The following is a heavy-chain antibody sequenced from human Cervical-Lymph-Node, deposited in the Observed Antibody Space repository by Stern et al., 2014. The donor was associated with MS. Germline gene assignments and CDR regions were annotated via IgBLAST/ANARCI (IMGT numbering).Heavy chain of an antibody. D-gene: IGHD4-17*01. V-gene: IGHV7-4-1*02. CDR1: GYTFTTYG. CDR3: ARYAPMVTTDFDY. CDR2: VNTNTGNP. Sequence: QLVQSGSELKKPGASVKVSCKASGYTFTTYGMNWVRQAPGQGLEWMGWVNTNTGNPTYAQDFTGLIVFSLDTSVTTAYLQIRSLKAEDTAVYYCARYAPMVTTDFDYWGQGTLVTVSS. J-gene: IGHJ4*02.